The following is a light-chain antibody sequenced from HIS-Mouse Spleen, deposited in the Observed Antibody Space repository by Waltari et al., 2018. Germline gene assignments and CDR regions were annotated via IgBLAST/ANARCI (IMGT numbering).Light chain of an antibody. V-gene: IGLV2-11*01. Sequence: QSALTQPRSVSGSPGQSVPISCPGTSSDAGGYNYVAWYQQHPGKAPKLMIYDVSKRPSGVPDRFSGSKSGNTASLTISGLQAEDEADYYCCSYAGSYTYVFGTGTKVTVL. CDR2: DVS. CDR1: SSDAGGYNY. J-gene: IGLJ1*01. CDR3: CSYAGSYTYV.